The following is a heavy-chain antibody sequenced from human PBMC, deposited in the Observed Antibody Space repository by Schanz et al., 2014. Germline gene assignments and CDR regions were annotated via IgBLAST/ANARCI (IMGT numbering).Heavy chain of an antibody. J-gene: IGHJ6*02. V-gene: IGHV3-30*18. Sequence: QVQLVESGGGVVQPGRSLRLSCAASGITLSGYGLHWVRQAPGKGLEWVGFISFVGRNTGYAHSVKGRFTISRDNSKNTVNLQMNSLRAEDTAVYYCAKDVRPVANTVHFYYMDVWGQGTTVTVSS. D-gene: IGHD6-19*01. CDR3: AKDVRPVANTVHFYYMDV. CDR1: GITLSGYG. CDR2: ISFVGRNT.